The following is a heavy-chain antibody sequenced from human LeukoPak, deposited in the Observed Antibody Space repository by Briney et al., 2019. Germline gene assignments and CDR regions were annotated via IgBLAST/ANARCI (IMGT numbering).Heavy chain of an antibody. CDR1: GFRFSSYA. V-gene: IGHV3-23*01. J-gene: IGHJ4*02. CDR2: ISGSGVST. D-gene: IGHD3-22*01. CDR3: AKDLSPDYYDSSGQGYFDY. Sequence: GGSLRLACAASGFRFSSYAMSWVRQAPGKGLEWVSAISGSGVSTYYADSVKGRFTVSRDNSKNTLYLQMNSLRAEDTAVYYCAKDLSPDYYDSSGQGYFDYWGQGTLVTVSS.